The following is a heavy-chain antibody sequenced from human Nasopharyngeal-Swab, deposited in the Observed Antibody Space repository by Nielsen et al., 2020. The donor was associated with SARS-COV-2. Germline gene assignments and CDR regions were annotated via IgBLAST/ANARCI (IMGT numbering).Heavy chain of an antibody. Sequence: ASAQVSCKASGYISSKYGIHWLRQAAAQGLEWMGWISAYNGNTNYARKFQGRLTMTTDTSTSTAYMKLRSLTSDDTAVYYCARTIGSIDYYQLAPVSWGQGTLVTVSS. CDR2: ISAYNGNT. CDR1: GYISSKYG. D-gene: IGHD2-2*01. V-gene: IGHV1-18*04. CDR3: ARTIGSIDYYQLAPVS. J-gene: IGHJ4*02.